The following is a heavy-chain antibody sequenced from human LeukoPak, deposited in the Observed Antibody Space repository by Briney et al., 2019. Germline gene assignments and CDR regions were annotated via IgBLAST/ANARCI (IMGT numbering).Heavy chain of an antibody. V-gene: IGHV4-4*02. CDR2: IYHSGST. J-gene: IGHJ4*02. CDR1: GDSISSGNW. Sequence: SGTLSLTCAVSGDSISSGNWWSWVRQPPGKGLEWIGEIYHSGSTNYNPSLKSRVTISLDKSKHQFSLKLTSVTAADAAVYYCARVRSSSWYQGFDYWGQGTLVTVSS. D-gene: IGHD6-13*01. CDR3: ARVRSSSWYQGFDY.